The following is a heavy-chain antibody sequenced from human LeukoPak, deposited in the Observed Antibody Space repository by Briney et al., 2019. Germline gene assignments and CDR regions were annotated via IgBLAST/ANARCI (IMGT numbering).Heavy chain of an antibody. CDR1: GFTFSSYA. J-gene: IGHJ4*02. V-gene: IGHV3-30-3*01. Sequence: GGSLRLSCAASGFTFSSYAMHWVRQAPGKGLEWVAAISYDGSNKYYADSVKGRFTISRDNSKNTLYLQMNSLRAEDTAVYYCARGGLAAAENYWGQGTLVTVSS. D-gene: IGHD6-13*01. CDR2: ISYDGSNK. CDR3: ARGGLAAAENY.